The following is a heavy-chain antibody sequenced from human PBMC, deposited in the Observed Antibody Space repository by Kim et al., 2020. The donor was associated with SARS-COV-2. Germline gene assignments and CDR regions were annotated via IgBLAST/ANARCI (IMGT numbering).Heavy chain of an antibody. Sequence: ASVKVSCKASGYTFTSYYMNWVRQAPGQGLEWMGIINPSGGSTSYAQKFQGRVTMTRDTSTSTVYMELSSLRFEDTAVCYCARAPPSYSGYVSGAFDSWGERTTVTVSS. CDR2: INPSGGST. V-gene: IGHV1-46*01. CDR3: ARAPPSYSGYVSGAFDS. CDR1: GYTFTSYY. J-gene: IGHJ3*02. D-gene: IGHD5-12*01.